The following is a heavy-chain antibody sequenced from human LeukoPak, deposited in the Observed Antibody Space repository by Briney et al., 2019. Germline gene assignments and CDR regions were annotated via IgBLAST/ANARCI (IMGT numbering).Heavy chain of an antibody. CDR2: INPNSGGT. J-gene: IGHJ4*02. CDR3: ARALCDSAVYFDY. Sequence: GASVKVSCKASGYTFTGYYMHWVRQAPGQGLEWMGWINPNSGGTNYAQKFQGWVTMARDTSISTAYMELSRLRSDDTAVYYCARALCDSAVYFDYWGQGTLVTVSS. V-gene: IGHV1-2*04. CDR1: GYTFTGYY.